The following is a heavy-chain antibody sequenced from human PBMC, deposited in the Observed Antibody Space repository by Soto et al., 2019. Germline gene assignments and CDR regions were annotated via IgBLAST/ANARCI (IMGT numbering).Heavy chain of an antibody. Sequence: LSLTCTVSGGSISSYYWSWIRQPPGKGLEWVAVISYDGSNKYYADSVKGRFTISRDNSKNTLYLQMNSLRAEDTAVYYCVSYETPNWFDPWGQGTLVTVSS. CDR3: VSYETPNWFDP. V-gene: IGHV3-30*03. CDR2: ISYDGSNK. J-gene: IGHJ5*02. CDR1: GGSISSYY. D-gene: IGHD5-12*01.